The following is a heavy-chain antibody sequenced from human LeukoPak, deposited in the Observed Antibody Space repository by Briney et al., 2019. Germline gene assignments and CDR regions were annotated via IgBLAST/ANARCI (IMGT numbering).Heavy chain of an antibody. CDR1: GGSFSGYY. Sequence: SETLSLTCAVYGGSFSGYYWSWIRQPPGKGLEWIGEINHSGSTNYNPSLKSRVTISVDTSKNQFSLKLSSVTAADTAVYYCARSGEQWLVKWGQGTLVTISS. CDR3: ARSGEQWLVK. D-gene: IGHD6-19*01. V-gene: IGHV4-34*01. CDR2: INHSGST. J-gene: IGHJ4*02.